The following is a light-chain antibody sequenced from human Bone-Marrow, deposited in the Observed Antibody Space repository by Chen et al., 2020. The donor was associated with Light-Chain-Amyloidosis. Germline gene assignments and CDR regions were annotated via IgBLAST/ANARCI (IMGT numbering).Light chain of an antibody. Sequence: AIQLTQSPSSLSASVGDRVTITCRASQGINSALAWYQQKPGKAPKLLIFEASTLESGVPSRFSGSGSGTEFTLTISSLQPEDFATYYCQQFNSYPLTFGRGTKVEIK. CDR1: QGINSA. CDR2: EAS. CDR3: QQFNSYPLT. J-gene: IGKJ4*01. V-gene: IGKV1-13*02.